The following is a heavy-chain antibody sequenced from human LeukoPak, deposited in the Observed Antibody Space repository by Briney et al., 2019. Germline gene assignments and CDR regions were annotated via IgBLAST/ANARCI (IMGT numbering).Heavy chain of an antibody. CDR1: GITLSNYG. V-gene: IGHV3-23*01. CDR2: ISDSGGRT. CDR3: AKRGVVIRVILVGFHKEAYYFAS. J-gene: IGHJ4*02. D-gene: IGHD3-22*01. Sequence: GGSLRLSCAVSGITLSNYGMSWVRQAPGKGLEWVAGISDSGGRTNYADSVKGRFTISRDNPKNTLYLQMNSLRAEDTAVYFCAKRGVVIRVILVGFHKEAYYFASWGQGALVTVSS.